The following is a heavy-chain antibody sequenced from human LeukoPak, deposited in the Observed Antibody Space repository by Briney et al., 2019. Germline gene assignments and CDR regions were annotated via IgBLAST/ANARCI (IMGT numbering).Heavy chain of an antibody. CDR3: AREAYYDSSGYYN. CDR2: INHSGST. V-gene: IGHV4-34*01. J-gene: IGHJ4*02. D-gene: IGHD3-22*01. CDR1: GGSFSGFY. Sequence: SETLSLTCAVDGGSFSGFYWTWIRQPPGKGLEWIGEINHSGSTNYNPSLKSRVTISVDTSKNQFSLKLSSVTAADTAVYYCAREAYYDSSGYYNWGQGTLVTVSS.